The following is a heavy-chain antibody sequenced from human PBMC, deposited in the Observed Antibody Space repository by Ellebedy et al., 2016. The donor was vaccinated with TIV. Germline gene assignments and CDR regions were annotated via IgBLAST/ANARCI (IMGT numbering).Heavy chain of an antibody. J-gene: IGHJ6*02. D-gene: IGHD2-15*01. CDR1: GFTVSTNY. CDR2: THSGGST. V-gene: IGHV3-53*01. CDR3: ARDGYCSGGSCYYYSGLDV. Sequence: PGGSLRLSCAASGFTVSTNYMSWVRQAPGKGLEWVSVTHSGGSTYYSDSVKRRFSISRDNSKNTLSLQMTGLRAEDTAVYYCARDGYCSGGSCYYYSGLDVWGQGTTVTVSS.